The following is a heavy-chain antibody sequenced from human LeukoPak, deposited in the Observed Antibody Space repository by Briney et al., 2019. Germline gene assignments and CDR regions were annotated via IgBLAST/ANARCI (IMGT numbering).Heavy chain of an antibody. CDR2: ISYDGSNK. V-gene: IGHV3-30*04. Sequence: GGSLRLSCAASGFTFSSYAMHWVRQAPGKGLEWVAVISYDGSNKYYADSVKGRFTISRDNSENTLYLQMNSLRAEDTAVYYCARYSSSWFVYWGQGTLVTVSS. J-gene: IGHJ5*01. CDR3: ARYSSSWFVY. D-gene: IGHD6-13*01. CDR1: GFTFSSYA.